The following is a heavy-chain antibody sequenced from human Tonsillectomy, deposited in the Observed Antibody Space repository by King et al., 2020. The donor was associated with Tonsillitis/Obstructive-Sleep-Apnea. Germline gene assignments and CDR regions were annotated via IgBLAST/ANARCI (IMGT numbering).Heavy chain of an antibody. D-gene: IGHD3-10*01. J-gene: IGHJ3*02. CDR1: GGSITSYY. CDR2: IYYSGRT. Sequence: QLQESGPGLVKPSETLSLTCTVSGGSITSYYWSWIRQPPGKGLEWIGYIYYSGRTNYNSSLKSRVTISVDTSKNQFSLRLSSVTATDTAVYFCARPAYYSGSESYVDGFDIWGQGTMVTVSS. CDR3: ARPAYYSGSESYVDGFDI. V-gene: IGHV4-59*08.